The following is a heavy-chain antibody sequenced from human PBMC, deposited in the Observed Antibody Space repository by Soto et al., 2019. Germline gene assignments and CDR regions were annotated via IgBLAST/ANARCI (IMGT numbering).Heavy chain of an antibody. Sequence: GESLKISCKGSGYTFSGYWIGWVRQMSGKGLEWMGIIYPGDSDARYSPSFQGQVTISADESITTAYLQWDSLKASDTAMYYCARKTRAEYSSSFDYWGQGTLVTVSS. CDR2: IYPGDSDA. CDR3: ARKTRAEYSSSFDY. D-gene: IGHD6-6*01. J-gene: IGHJ4*02. CDR1: GYTFSGYW. V-gene: IGHV5-51*01.